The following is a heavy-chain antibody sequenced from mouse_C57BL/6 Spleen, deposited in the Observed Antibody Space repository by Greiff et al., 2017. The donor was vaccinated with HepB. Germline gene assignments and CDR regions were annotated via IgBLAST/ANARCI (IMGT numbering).Heavy chain of an antibody. D-gene: IGHD2-4*01. Sequence: DVHLVESGGGLVKPGGSLKLSCAASGFTFSSYAMSWVRQTPEKRLEWVATISDGGSYTYYPDNVKGRFTISRDNAKNNLYLQMSHLKSEDTAMYYCARDWGYYDYDVAWFAYWGQGTLVTVSA. CDR1: GFTFSSYA. J-gene: IGHJ3*01. CDR2: ISDGGSYT. CDR3: ARDWGYYDYDVAWFAY. V-gene: IGHV5-4*01.